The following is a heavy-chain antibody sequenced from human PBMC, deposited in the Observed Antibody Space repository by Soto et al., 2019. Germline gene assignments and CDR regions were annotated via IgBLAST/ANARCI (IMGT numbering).Heavy chain of an antibody. D-gene: IGHD2-15*01. Sequence: PGESLKISCKGSGYSFTSYWIGWVRQMPGKGLEWMGIIYPGDSDTRYSPSFQGQVTISADKSISTAYLQWSSLKASDTAMYYCARFFSLPLAATRYFDYWGQGTLVTISS. CDR1: GYSFTSYW. V-gene: IGHV5-51*01. J-gene: IGHJ4*02. CDR2: IYPGDSDT. CDR3: ARFFSLPLAATRYFDY.